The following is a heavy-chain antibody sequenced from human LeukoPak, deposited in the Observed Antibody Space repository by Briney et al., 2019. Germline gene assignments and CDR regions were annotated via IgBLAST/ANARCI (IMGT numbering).Heavy chain of an antibody. J-gene: IGHJ4*02. CDR2: ISGSGGST. CDR3: AKPSGAAPTN. V-gene: IGHV3-23*01. Sequence: GGSLRLSCAASGFTFSSYAMSWVRQAPGKGLEWVSAISGSGGSTYYADSVKGRFTISRDNSKNTLDLQMNRLRAEDTAVYYCAKPSGAAPTNWGQGTLVTVSS. D-gene: IGHD6-13*01. CDR1: GFTFSSYA.